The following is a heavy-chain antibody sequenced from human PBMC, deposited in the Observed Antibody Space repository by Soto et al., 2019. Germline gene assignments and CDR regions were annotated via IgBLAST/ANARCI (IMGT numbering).Heavy chain of an antibody. D-gene: IGHD5-12*01. CDR2: IYYSGST. V-gene: IGHV4-61*01. CDR1: GGSVSSGSYY. Sequence: PSETLSLTCTVSGGSVSSGSYYWSWIRQPPGKGLEWIGYIYYSGSTNYNPSLKSRVTISVDTSKNQFSLKLSSVTAADTAVYYCAIHGFNFDYWGQGTVVTVSS. J-gene: IGHJ4*02. CDR3: AIHGFNFDY.